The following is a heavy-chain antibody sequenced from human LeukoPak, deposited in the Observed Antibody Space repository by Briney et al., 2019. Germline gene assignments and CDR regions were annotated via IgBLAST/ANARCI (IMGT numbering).Heavy chain of an antibody. V-gene: IGHV4-59*08. J-gene: IGHJ4*02. D-gene: IGHD5-12*01. CDR1: GGSISSYY. CDR2: IYYSGST. CDR3: ASYSGYGSHDY. Sequence: SETLSLTCTVSGGSISSYYWSWIRQPPGKGLEWIGYIYYSGSTNYSPSLKSRVTISVDTSKNQFSLKLSSVTAADTAVYYCASYSGYGSHDYWGQGTLVTVSS.